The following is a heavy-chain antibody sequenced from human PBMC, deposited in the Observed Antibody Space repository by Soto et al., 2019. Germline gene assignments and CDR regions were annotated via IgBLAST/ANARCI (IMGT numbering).Heavy chain of an antibody. V-gene: IGHV1-69*01. Sequence: QVQLMQSGSEVKKPGSSVRVSCKASGGSVSNSAISWLRQAPGQGLEWMGGIIPIFGPAIYARKFQGRFTISAVECTVTAYMELNNVRSDDTAVYYCGRGSSLTKVEYWGQGTLFTVSS. CDR1: GGSVSNSA. D-gene: IGHD6-6*01. J-gene: IGHJ4*02. CDR2: IIPIFGPA. CDR3: GRGSSLTKVEY.